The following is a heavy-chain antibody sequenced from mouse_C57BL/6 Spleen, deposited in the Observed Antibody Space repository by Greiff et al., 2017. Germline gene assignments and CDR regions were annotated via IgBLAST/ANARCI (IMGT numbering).Heavy chain of an antibody. CDR1: GFTFSSYA. V-gene: IGHV5-4*01. Sequence: EVMLVESGGGLVKPGGSLKLSCAASGFTFSSYAMSWVRQTPEKRLEWVATISDGGSYTYYPDNVKGRFTISRDNAKNNLYLQMSHLKSEDTAMYYCAREVYYYGSPHYYAMDYWGQGTSVTVSS. J-gene: IGHJ4*01. CDR3: AREVYYYGSPHYYAMDY. CDR2: ISDGGSYT. D-gene: IGHD1-1*01.